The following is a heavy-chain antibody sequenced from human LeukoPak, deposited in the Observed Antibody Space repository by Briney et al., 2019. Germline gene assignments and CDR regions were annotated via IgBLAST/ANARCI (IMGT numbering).Heavy chain of an antibody. CDR1: GFTFSNYG. CDR2: IRYDGSDK. CDR3: AKDLPPRLRWPSYGMDV. D-gene: IGHD4-23*01. Sequence: PGGSLRLSCAASGFTFSNYGMRWVRQAPGKGLEWVAFIRYDGSDKYYADSVRGRFTISRDNSKNTLYLQMNSLRAEDTAVYYCAKDLPPRLRWPSYGMDVWGQGTTVTVSS. V-gene: IGHV3-30*02. J-gene: IGHJ6*02.